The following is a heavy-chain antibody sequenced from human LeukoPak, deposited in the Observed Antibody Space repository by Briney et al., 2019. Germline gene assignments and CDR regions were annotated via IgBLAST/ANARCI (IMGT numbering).Heavy chain of an antibody. CDR2: ISGDGGST. Sequence: GGSLRLSCAASGFTFDDYAMHWVRQAPGKGLEWVSLISGDGGSTYYADSVKGRFTISRDNSKNSLYLRMNSLRTEDTALYYCAKDFGVSRQHVLRFLEWLSLRDASDYWGQGTLVTVSS. CDR1: GFTFDDYA. V-gene: IGHV3-43*02. CDR3: AKDFGVSRQHVLRFLEWLSLRDASDY. J-gene: IGHJ4*02. D-gene: IGHD3-3*01.